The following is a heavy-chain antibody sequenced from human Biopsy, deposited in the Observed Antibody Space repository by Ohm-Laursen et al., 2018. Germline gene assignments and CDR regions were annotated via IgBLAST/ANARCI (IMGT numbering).Heavy chain of an antibody. Sequence: SDTLSLTCNVSGGSISSYYWSWIRQSPGKGLEWIGFIFYSGSTYYNPSLKSRTTISVDPSKNQFSLRLRSVTAADTAVYYCARGGNGYNYVTPGTWFDPWGRGTPVTVSS. CDR2: IFYSGST. CDR1: GGSISSYY. CDR3: ARGGNGYNYVTPGTWFDP. V-gene: IGHV4-59*07. D-gene: IGHD5-24*01. J-gene: IGHJ5*02.